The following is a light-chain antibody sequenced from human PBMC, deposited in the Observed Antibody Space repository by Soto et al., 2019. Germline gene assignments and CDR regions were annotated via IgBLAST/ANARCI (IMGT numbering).Light chain of an antibody. CDR3: FSYASRGTYV. CDR2: EVT. Sequence: QSVLTQPASVSGSPGQSITISCTGTSSDIGDYNLVSWYQQHPGQAPKLLIYEVTKRPSGVSNRFSASKSGNTASLTISGLQAEDEADYYCFSYASRGTYVFGTGTKATVL. J-gene: IGLJ1*01. V-gene: IGLV2-23*02. CDR1: SSDIGDYNL.